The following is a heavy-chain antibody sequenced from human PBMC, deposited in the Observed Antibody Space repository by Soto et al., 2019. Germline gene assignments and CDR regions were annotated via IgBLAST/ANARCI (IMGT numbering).Heavy chain of an antibody. D-gene: IGHD3-22*01. J-gene: IGHJ6*02. Sequence: PSETLSLTCTVSGGSVSSGSYYWSWIRQPPGKGLEWIGYIYYSGSTNYNPSLKSRVTISVDTSKNQFSLKLSSVTAADTAVYYCARFITYYYDSSGYYYYYGMDVWGQGTTVTVS. CDR1: GGSVSSGSYY. CDR2: IYYSGST. CDR3: ARFITYYYDSSGYYYYYGMDV. V-gene: IGHV4-61*01.